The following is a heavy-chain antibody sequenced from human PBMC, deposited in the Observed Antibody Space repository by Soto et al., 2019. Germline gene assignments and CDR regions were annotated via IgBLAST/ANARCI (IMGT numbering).Heavy chain of an antibody. V-gene: IGHV3-21*01. CDR3: ARVPPISSWFGASDY. Sequence: GGSQILSCAASGFTFRSYSMNWVRQAPGKGLEWVSSISSSSSYIYYADSVKGRFTISRDNAKNSLYLQMNSLRAEDTAVYYCARVPPISSWFGASDYWGQGTLVTVSS. CDR1: GFTFRSYS. J-gene: IGHJ4*02. D-gene: IGHD3-10*01. CDR2: ISSSSSYI.